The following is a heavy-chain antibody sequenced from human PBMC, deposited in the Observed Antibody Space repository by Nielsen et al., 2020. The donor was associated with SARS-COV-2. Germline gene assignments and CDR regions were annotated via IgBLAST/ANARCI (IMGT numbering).Heavy chain of an antibody. CDR1: GFTFSSYG. V-gene: IGHV3-33*01. J-gene: IGHJ4*02. Sequence: GESLKISCAASGFTFSSYGMHWVRQAPGKGLEWVAVIWYDGSNKYYADSVKGRFTISRDNSKNTLYLQMNSLRSEDTAVYFCARADYGGVVPIANFDNWGQGTPVTVSS. CDR2: IWYDGSNK. CDR3: ARADYGGVVPIANFDN. D-gene: IGHD2-2*01.